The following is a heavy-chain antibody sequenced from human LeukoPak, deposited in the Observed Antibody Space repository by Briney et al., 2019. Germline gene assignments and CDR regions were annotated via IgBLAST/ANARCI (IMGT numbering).Heavy chain of an antibody. CDR2: IYTGGNT. CDR1: GVSINSYF. D-gene: IGHD2-21*02. Sequence: SETLSLTCTVSGVSINSYFWSWVRQPAGKGLEWIGRIYTGGNTNYNPSLKSRVTMSVDTSKNQFSLKLNSVTAADTAIYYCARGGDDYYPFDYWGLGTLVTVSS. V-gene: IGHV4-4*07. CDR3: ARGGDDYYPFDY. J-gene: IGHJ4*02.